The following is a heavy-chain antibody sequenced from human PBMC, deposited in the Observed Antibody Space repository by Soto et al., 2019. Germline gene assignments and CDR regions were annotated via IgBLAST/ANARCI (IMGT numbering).Heavy chain of an antibody. V-gene: IGHV4-34*01. CDR2: IKHSGST. CDR3: AGSGSCPIGRAFDI. CDR1: GGSFSGYY. D-gene: IGHD1-26*01. J-gene: IGHJ3*02. Sequence: SETLSLTCAVYGGSFSGYYWSWIRQPPGKGLEWIGEIKHSGSTKYNPSLKSRVTISEDTSKNQFSLKLSSVTAADTAVYYCAGSGSCPIGRAFDIWGQGTMVTVSS.